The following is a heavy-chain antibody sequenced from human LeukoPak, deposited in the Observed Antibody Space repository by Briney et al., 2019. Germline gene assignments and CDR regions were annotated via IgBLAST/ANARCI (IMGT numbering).Heavy chain of an antibody. J-gene: IGHJ6*03. CDR2: FDPEDGET. D-gene: IGHD3-10*01. CDR3: ATTGSRNYYYYYMDV. V-gene: IGHV1-24*01. CDR1: GYTLTELS. Sequence: GASVKVSCKVSGYTLTELSMHWVRQAPGKGLEWMGGFDPEDGETIYAQKFQGRVTMTEDTSTDTAYMELSSLRSEDTAVYYCATTGSRNYYYYYMDVWGKGTTVTVSS.